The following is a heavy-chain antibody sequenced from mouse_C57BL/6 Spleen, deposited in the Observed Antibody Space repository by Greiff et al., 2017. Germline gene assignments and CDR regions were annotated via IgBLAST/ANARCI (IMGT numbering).Heavy chain of an antibody. Sequence: VQLQPSGAELMKPGASVKLFCKATGYHFTGYWIEWVKQRPGHGLEWIGEFLPGSGCTNYKEKFKGKAAFSADKSSNTAYIQLSSLTTEDSAIYYCASGDYYGSSYRYWYVEVQGTATTVTFAS. CDR1: GYHFTGYW. CDR3: ASGDYYGSSYRYWYVEV. V-gene: IGHV1-9*01. D-gene: IGHD1-1*01. CDR2: FLPGSGCT. J-gene: IGHJ1*03.